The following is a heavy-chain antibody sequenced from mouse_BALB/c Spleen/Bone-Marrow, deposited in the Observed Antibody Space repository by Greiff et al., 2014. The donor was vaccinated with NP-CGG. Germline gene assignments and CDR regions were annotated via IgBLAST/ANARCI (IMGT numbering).Heavy chain of an antibody. CDR1: GYSFTNYM. J-gene: IGHJ3*01. CDR3: ARWAYDDYEGFAY. CDR2: INPGSGYT. Sequence: VKLQESGADLARPGASVKMSCKASGYSFTNYMIHWVKQRPGQGLEWIGYINPGSGYTNYNQKFKDKATLTADKPSSTAYMQLSSLTSEDSAVYDCARWAYDDYEGFAYWGQGTLVTVSA. V-gene: IGHV1-4*01. D-gene: IGHD2-4*01.